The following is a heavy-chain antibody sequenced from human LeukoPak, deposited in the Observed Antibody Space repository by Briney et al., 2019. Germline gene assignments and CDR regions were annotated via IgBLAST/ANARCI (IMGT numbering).Heavy chain of an antibody. D-gene: IGHD1-1*01. V-gene: IGHV4-61*01. J-gene: IGHJ6*02. CDR2: IYYSGST. CDR1: GGSVSSGSYY. Sequence: SETLSLTCTVSGGSVSSGSYYWSWIRQPPGKGLEWIGYIYYSGSTNYNPSLKSRVTISVDTSKNQFSLKLSSVTAADTAVYYCASQRRAGLYYYYGMDVWGQGTTVTVSS. CDR3: ASQRRAGLYYYYGMDV.